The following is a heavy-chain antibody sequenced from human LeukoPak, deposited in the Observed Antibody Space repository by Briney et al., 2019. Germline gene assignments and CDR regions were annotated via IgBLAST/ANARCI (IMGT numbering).Heavy chain of an antibody. J-gene: IGHJ5*02. CDR1: GGPMRRFTW. CDR2: LYHSGST. CDR3: ARGRAVVAASDTWFDP. V-gene: IGHV4-4*02. D-gene: IGHD2-15*01. Sequence: SETLSLTCAVSGGPMRRFTWRSWVRQTPGKGLEWIGELYHSGSTNYNSSLKSRVTISVDKSKNQFSVKLSSLTAAGTAVFYCARGRAVVAASDTWFDPGSQGSLVTVYS.